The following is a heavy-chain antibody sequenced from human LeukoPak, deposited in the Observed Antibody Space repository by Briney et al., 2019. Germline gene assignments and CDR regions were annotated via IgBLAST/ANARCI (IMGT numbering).Heavy chain of an antibody. CDR1: GFTVEEYA. CDR2: INWRGTSA. Sequence: GGSLRLSCAASGFTVEEYAMIGVRQRPGRGLEGVSSINWRGTSAAYADAVTARSTISTDNAKTSQYLQINSLTREDTAFYHCARGLADCSSSSCLPYGVDVWGQGTTVTVSS. D-gene: IGHD2-2*01. CDR3: ARGLADCSSSSCLPYGVDV. J-gene: IGHJ6*01. V-gene: IGHV3-20*01.